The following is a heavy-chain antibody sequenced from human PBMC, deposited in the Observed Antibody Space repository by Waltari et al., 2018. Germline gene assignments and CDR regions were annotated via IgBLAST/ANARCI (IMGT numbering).Heavy chain of an antibody. V-gene: IGHV3-30*04. CDR2: LSYDGSNI. CDR3: ARETIRGYDFVGRFDL. J-gene: IGHJ2*01. D-gene: IGHD5-12*01. CDR1: GFTFNSYA. Sequence: QVQLAESGGGVVQPGRSLSLSCAASGFTFNSYAMHWVRQAPGKGLEWVAVLSYDGSNIHYVDSVKGRFTVSRDNSKNTLYLQMNSLRAEDTALYYCARETIRGYDFVGRFDLWGRGTLVTVSS.